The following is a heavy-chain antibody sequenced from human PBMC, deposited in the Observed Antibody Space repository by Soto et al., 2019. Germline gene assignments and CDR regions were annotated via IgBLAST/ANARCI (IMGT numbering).Heavy chain of an antibody. D-gene: IGHD6-19*01. CDR3: ARSGYSSGWYVGAFDY. V-gene: IGHV5-51*01. J-gene: IGHJ4*02. Sequence: GESLKISCKGSGYSFTSYWIGWVRQMPGKGLEWMGIIYPGDSDTRYSPSFQGQVTISADKSISTAYLQWSSLKASDTAMYYCARSGYSSGWYVGAFDYWGQGTLVTVSS. CDR2: IYPGDSDT. CDR1: GYSFTSYW.